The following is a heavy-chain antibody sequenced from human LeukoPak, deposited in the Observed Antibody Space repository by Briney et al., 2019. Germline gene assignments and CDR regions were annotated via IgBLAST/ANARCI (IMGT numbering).Heavy chain of an antibody. J-gene: IGHJ3*02. V-gene: IGHV4-34*01. CDR1: GGSFSEYY. CDR3: ARDLITVTKGFDI. Sequence: SETLSLTCAVYGGSFSEYYWSWFRQPPGKGLEWIGEINHSGSTNYNPSLKSRVTISVDTSKNQFSLRLSSVTAADTAVYYCARDLITVTKGFDIWGQGTMVSVS. CDR2: INHSGST. D-gene: IGHD4-17*01.